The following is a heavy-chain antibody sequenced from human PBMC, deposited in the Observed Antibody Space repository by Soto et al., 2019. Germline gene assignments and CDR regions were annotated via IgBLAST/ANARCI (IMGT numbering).Heavy chain of an antibody. Sequence: GGSLRLSCAASGFTFSSYGMHWVRQAPGKGLEWVAVIWYDGSNKYYADSVKGRFTISRDNSKNTLYLQMNSLRAEDTAVYYCARSWGYCSGGSCYPYYFDYWGQGTLVTVSS. J-gene: IGHJ4*02. CDR1: GFTFSSYG. CDR3: ARSWGYCSGGSCYPYYFDY. CDR2: IWYDGSNK. V-gene: IGHV3-33*01. D-gene: IGHD2-15*01.